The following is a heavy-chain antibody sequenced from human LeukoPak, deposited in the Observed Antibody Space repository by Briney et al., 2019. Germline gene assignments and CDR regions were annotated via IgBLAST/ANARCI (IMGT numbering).Heavy chain of an antibody. CDR3: AKPLGSSWDYYYYGMDV. Sequence: GGSLRLSCAASGFTFSSYAMRWVRQAPGKGLEWVAVISYDGSNKYYADSVKGRFTISRDNSKNTLYLQMNSLRAEDTAVYYCAKPLGSSWDYYYYGMDVWGQGTTVTVSS. D-gene: IGHD6-13*01. CDR1: GFTFSSYA. CDR2: ISYDGSNK. V-gene: IGHV3-30*18. J-gene: IGHJ6*02.